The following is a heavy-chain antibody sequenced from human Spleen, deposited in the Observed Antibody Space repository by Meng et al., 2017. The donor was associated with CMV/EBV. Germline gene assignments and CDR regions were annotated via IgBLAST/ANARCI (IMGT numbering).Heavy chain of an antibody. CDR3: ARERGYYYDNSNYYNNWFDP. CDR1: GFTFSSYE. CDR2: IKQHGSEK. D-gene: IGHD3-22*01. J-gene: IGHJ5*02. V-gene: IGHV3-7*01. Sequence: GESLKISCAASGFTFSSYEMNWVRQAPGKGLEWVASIKQHGSEKYYVDSVKGRFTISRDNAKNSLYLQMNSLRAEDTAMYYCARERGYYYDNSNYYNNWFDPWGQGTLVTVSS.